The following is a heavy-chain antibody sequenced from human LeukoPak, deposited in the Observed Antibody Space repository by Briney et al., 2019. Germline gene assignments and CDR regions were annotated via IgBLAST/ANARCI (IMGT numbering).Heavy chain of an antibody. CDR3: ARGLLSFMRSDYSNYWDNWFDP. CDR2: MNPNSGNT. D-gene: IGHD4-11*01. CDR1: GYTFIIYD. Sequence: ASVKVSCKASGYTFIIYDINWVRQATGQRLEWMGWMNPNSGNTGYAQKFQGRVTLTRNTSTSTAYMELSSLRSDDTAVYYCARGLLSFMRSDYSNYWDNWFDPWGQGTLVTVSS. V-gene: IGHV1-8*03. J-gene: IGHJ5*02.